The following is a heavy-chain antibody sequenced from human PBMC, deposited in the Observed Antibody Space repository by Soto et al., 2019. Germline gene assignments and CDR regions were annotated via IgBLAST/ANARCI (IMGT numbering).Heavy chain of an antibody. J-gene: IGHJ4*02. CDR2: LSSSGSTI. Sequence: GGYQRLSCAASGFTFSDYYRSSIRQAPGKGLEWVSYLSSSGSTIYYPDSVKGLFTISRDNAKNSLYLQMNSLRAEDTAVYYCARSVARISYSEYYCDYWGQVPMVIISS. CDR1: GFTFSDYY. CDR3: ARSVARISYSEYYCDY. D-gene: IGHD6-19*01. V-gene: IGHV3-11*01.